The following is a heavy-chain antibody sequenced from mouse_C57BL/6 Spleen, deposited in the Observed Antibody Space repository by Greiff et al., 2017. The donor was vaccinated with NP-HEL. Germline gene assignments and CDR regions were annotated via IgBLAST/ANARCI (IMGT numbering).Heavy chain of an antibody. CDR1: GFTFSDYR. J-gene: IGHJ4*01. CDR2: ISNLAYSI. CDR3: ARQEDYYAMDY. Sequence: DVMLVESGGGLVQPGGSLKLSCAASGFTFSDYRMAWVRQAPRKGPEWVAFISNLAYSIYYADTVTGRFTISRENAKNTLYLEMSSLRSEDTAMYYCARQEDYYAMDYWGQGTSVTVSS. V-gene: IGHV5-15*01.